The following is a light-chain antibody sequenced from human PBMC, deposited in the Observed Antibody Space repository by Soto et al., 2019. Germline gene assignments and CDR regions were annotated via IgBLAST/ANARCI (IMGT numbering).Light chain of an antibody. CDR1: SSDVGGYNS. J-gene: IGLJ1*01. Sequence: QSVLTQPASVSGSPGQSITISCTGTSSDVGGYNSVSWYRQDPGKAPKLVIYDVTNRPSGVSNRFSGSKSGNTASLTISGLQAEDEADYYCSSFTSSITYVFGTGTKVTAL. CDR3: SSFTSSITYV. CDR2: DVT. V-gene: IGLV2-14*01.